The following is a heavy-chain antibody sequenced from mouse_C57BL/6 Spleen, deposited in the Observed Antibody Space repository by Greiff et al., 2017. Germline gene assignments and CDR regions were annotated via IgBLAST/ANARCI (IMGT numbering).Heavy chain of an antibody. CDR1: GYTFTSYW. V-gene: IGHV1-69*01. J-gene: IGHJ1*03. CDR2: IDPSDSYT. CDR3: ARLDYRGYFDV. D-gene: IGHD2-14*01. Sequence: QVQLQQPGAELVMPGASVKLSCKASGYTFTSYWMHWVKQRPGQGLEWIGEIDPSDSYTNYNQKFKGKSTLTVDKSSSTAYMQLSSLTSEDAAVYYCARLDYRGYFDVWGTGTTVTVSS.